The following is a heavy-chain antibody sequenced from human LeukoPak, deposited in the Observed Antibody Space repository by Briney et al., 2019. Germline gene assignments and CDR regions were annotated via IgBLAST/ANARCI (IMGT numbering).Heavy chain of an antibody. CDR3: AKEYYYDSSGYYYGASGFDY. CDR1: GFTFSSYG. V-gene: IGHV3-30*18. J-gene: IGHJ4*02. D-gene: IGHD3-22*01. CDR2: ISYDGSNK. Sequence: GGSLRLSCAASGFTFSSYGMHWVRQAPGKGLEWVAVISYDGSNKYYADSVKGRFTISRDNSKNTLYLQMNSLGAEDTAVYYCAKEYYYDSSGYYYGASGFDYWGQGTLVTVSS.